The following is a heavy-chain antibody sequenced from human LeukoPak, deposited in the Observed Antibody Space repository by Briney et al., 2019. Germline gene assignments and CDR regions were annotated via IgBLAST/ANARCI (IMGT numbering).Heavy chain of an antibody. J-gene: IGHJ4*02. CDR1: GYTFTSYS. V-gene: IGHV1-2*02. CDR3: ARDSWIQLWSHLPSFDY. Sequence: GASVKVSCKASGYTFTSYSIHWVRQAPGQGLEWMGWINPNSGGTNYAQKFQGRVTMTRDTSTSTAYMELRSLRSDDTAVYYCARDSWIQLWSHLPSFDYWGQGTLVTVSS. CDR2: INPNSGGT. D-gene: IGHD5-18*01.